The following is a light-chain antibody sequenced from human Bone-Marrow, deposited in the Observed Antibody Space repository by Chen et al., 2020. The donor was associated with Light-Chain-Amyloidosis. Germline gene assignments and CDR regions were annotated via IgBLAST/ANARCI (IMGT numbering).Light chain of an antibody. CDR1: NIGSTS. CDR2: DDS. Sequence: SSVLTQPSSVSAAPGQTATIACGRNNIGSTSVHWYQQTPGQAPLLVVHDDSDRPSGIPERLSGSNSGNTATLTISRVEAGDEADYYCQVWDRSSDRPVFGGGTKLTVL. J-gene: IGLJ3*02. CDR3: QVWDRSSDRPV. V-gene: IGLV3-21*02.